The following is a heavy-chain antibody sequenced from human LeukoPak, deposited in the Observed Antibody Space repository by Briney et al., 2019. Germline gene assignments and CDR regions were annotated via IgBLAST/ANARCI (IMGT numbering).Heavy chain of an antibody. CDR1: GFTFNTYA. J-gene: IGHJ2*01. CDR2: ISTDGGGT. D-gene: IGHD3-22*01. Sequence: GGSLRLSCSASGFTFNTYAMHWVRQAPGKGLEYVSAISTDGGGTYYADSVKGRFTISRDNAKNSLYLQMNSLRAEDTAVYYCARGPEAHYYDSSGYYSRYWYFDLWGRGTLVTVSS. CDR3: ARGPEAHYYDSSGYYSRYWYFDL. V-gene: IGHV3-64*04.